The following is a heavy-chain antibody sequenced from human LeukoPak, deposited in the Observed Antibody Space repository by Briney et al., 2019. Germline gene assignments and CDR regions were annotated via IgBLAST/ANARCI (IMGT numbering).Heavy chain of an antibody. CDR2: IRYDGSNK. V-gene: IGHV3-30*02. CDR3: AKDNPSSGYTHWFDP. D-gene: IGHD3-22*01. J-gene: IGHJ5*02. CDR1: GFTFSSYG. Sequence: GGSLRLSCAASGFTFSSYGMHWVRQAPGKGLEWVAFIRYDGSNKYYADSVKGRFTISRDNSKNTLYLQMNSLRAEDTAVYYCAKDNPSSGYTHWFDPWGQGTLVTVSS.